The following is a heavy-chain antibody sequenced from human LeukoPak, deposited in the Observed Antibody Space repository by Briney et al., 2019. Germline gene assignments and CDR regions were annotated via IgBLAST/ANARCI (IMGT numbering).Heavy chain of an antibody. CDR2: IYYSGST. V-gene: IGHV4-59*08. CDR3: ARLWLPDAFDI. D-gene: IGHD6-19*01. CDR1: GGSISSYY. Sequence: PSETLSLTCTVSGGSISSYYWSWIRQPPGKGLEWIGYIYYSGSTYYNPSLRSRVTISVDTSKNQFSLKLSSVTAADTAVYYCARLWLPDAFDIWGQGTMVTVSS. J-gene: IGHJ3*02.